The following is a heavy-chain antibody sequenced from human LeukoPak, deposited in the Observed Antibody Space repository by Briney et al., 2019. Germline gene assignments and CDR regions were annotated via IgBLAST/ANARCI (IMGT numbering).Heavy chain of an antibody. CDR1: GFTFSSYG. V-gene: IGHV3-30*18. D-gene: IGHD4-17*01. Sequence: PGRSLRLSCAASGFTFSSYGMHWVRQAPGKGLEWVAVISYDGSNKYYADSVKGRFTISRDNSKNTLYLQMNSLRAEDTAVYYCAKGSYGDYATLDYWGQGTLVTVSS. CDR2: ISYDGSNK. J-gene: IGHJ4*02. CDR3: AKGSYGDYATLDY.